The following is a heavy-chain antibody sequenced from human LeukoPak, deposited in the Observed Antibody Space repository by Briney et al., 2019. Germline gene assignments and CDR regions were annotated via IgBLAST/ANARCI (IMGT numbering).Heavy chain of an antibody. V-gene: IGHV4-61*02. D-gene: IGHD3-10*01. CDR1: GGSTSSGSYY. Sequence: SETLSLTCTVSGGSTSSGSYYWSWIRQPAGKGLEWIGRISTSGSANYNPSLKSRVTISVDTSKNQFSLKLSSVTAADTAVYYCARDDIYGSGQYDYWGQGTLVTVSS. CDR2: ISTSGSA. CDR3: ARDDIYGSGQYDY. J-gene: IGHJ4*02.